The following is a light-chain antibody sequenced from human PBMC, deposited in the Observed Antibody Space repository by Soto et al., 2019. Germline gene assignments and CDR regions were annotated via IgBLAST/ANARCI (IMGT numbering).Light chain of an antibody. CDR3: QQYATDWT. CDR2: DAS. V-gene: IGKV1-5*01. CDR1: QSIIGY. Sequence: DIQMTQSPSTLSASVGDRVTITCRASQSIIGYLAWYQQKPGKAPKLLIYDASNLESGVPSRFSGSGSGTEFTLTISSLHPDDFASYYCQQYATDWTFGQGTKVEIK. J-gene: IGKJ1*01.